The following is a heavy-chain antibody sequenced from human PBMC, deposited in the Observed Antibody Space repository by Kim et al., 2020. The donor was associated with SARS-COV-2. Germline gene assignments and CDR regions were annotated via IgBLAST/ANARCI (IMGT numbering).Heavy chain of an antibody. CDR1: GFTFSSYE. D-gene: IGHD6-13*01. CDR3: ARDPYSGSHNYYGRDV. J-gene: IGHJ6*02. V-gene: IGHV3-48*03. CDR2: ISSSGSTI. Sequence: GGSLRLSCAASGFTFSSYEMNWVRQAPGKGLEWVSYISSSGSTIYYADSVKGRFTISRDNAKNSLYLQMNSLRAEDTAVYYCARDPYSGSHNYYGRDVWGRGTTVTVSS.